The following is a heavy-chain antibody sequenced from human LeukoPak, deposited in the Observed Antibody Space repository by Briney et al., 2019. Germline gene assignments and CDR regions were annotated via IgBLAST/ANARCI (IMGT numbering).Heavy chain of an antibody. CDR1: GYTFTSYD. V-gene: IGHV1-8*01. CDR2: MNPNSGNT. CDR3: ARDSSSGWYYYHYGMDV. J-gene: IGHJ6*02. D-gene: IGHD6-19*01. Sequence: ASVKVSCKASGYTFTSYDINWVRQATGQGLEWMGWMNPNSGNTGYAQKFQGRVTMTRNTSISTAYMGLSSLRSEDAAVYYCARDSSSGWYYYHYGMDVWGQGTTVTVSS.